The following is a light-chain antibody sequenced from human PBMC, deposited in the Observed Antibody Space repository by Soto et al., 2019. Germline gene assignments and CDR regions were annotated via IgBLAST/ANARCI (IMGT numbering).Light chain of an antibody. V-gene: IGKV1-33*01. J-gene: IGKJ5*01. Sequence: IQMTQSPSSLSASVGDIVTISWQASQNINNYLNWYQQKPGRAPKLLIYDASNLEAGVPSRFRGSGSGTDFTFTISRLQPEDIATYYCQQYENRPTFGQGTRLEIK. CDR3: QQYENRPT. CDR1: QNINNY. CDR2: DAS.